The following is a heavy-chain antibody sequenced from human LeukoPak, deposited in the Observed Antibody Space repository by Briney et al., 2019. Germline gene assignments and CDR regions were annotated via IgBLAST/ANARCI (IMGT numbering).Heavy chain of an antibody. Sequence: GGSLRLSCTASGFTFSNYWMTWIRQAPGKGLEWVALISYDGSQHYLADSLKGRFTISRDNSKNTLYLQMTSLRLDDTAMYYCARDPSSAPYSTYWAANYFDPWGQGTLVTVSS. J-gene: IGHJ5*02. CDR3: ARDPSSAPYSTYWAANYFDP. CDR2: ISYDGSQH. V-gene: IGHV3-30*03. D-gene: IGHD6-13*01. CDR1: GFTFSNYW.